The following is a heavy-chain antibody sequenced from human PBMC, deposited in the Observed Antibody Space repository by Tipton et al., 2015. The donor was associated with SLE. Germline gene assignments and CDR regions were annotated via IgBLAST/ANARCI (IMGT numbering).Heavy chain of an antibody. D-gene: IGHD5-18*01. V-gene: IGHV4-59*08. J-gene: IGHJ4*02. CDR3: ARRGYSYVDY. Sequence: TLSLTCTVSGGSISSYYWSWIRQPPGKGLEWIGEINHSGSTNYNPSLKSRVTISVDTSKNQFSLKLSSVTAADTAVYYCARRGYSYVDYWGQGTLVTVSS. CDR1: GGSISSYY. CDR2: INHSGST.